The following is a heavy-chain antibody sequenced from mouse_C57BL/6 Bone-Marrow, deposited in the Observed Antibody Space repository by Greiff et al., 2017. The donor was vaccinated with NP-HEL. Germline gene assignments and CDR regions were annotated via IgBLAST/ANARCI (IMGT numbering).Heavy chain of an antibody. D-gene: IGHD1-1*01. CDR1: GYPFTSYW. CDR3: ARLFYYGSSYYFGY. V-gene: IGHV1-61*01. J-gene: IGHJ2*01. CDR2: IYPSDSET. Sequence: VQLQQPGAELVRPGSSVKLSCKASGYPFTSYWMAWVKQRPGQGLEWIGNIYPSDSETHYNQKFKDKATLTVDKSSSTAYMQLSSLTSEDSAVYYCARLFYYGSSYYFGYWGQGTTLTVSS.